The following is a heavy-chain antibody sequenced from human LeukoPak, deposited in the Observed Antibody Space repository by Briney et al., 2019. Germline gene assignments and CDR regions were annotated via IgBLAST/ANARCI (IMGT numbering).Heavy chain of an antibody. V-gene: IGHV4-59*01. CDR1: GGSITNYY. CDR2: IYYSGST. Sequence: SETLSLTCTVSGGSITNYYWSWIRQPPGKGLEWIGYIYYSGSTNYNPSLKSRVTLSADTSRNQFSLSLRSMTAADTAVYYCARTEPSGTTSHWGQGTLVTVSS. D-gene: IGHD1-1*01. J-gene: IGHJ4*02. CDR3: ARTEPSGTTSH.